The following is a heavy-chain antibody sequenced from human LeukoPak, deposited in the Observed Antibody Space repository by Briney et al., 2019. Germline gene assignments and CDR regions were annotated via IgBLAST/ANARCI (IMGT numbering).Heavy chain of an antibody. Sequence: SETLSLTCAVYGGSFSGYYWSWIRQPPGKGLEWIGEINHSGSTNYNPSLKSRVTISVDTSKNQFSLKLSSVTAADTAVYYCARGNPGDYVYGFWVDPWGQGTLVTVSS. CDR2: INHSGST. D-gene: IGHD4-17*01. CDR1: GGSFSGYY. CDR3: ARGNPGDYVYGFWVDP. V-gene: IGHV4-34*01. J-gene: IGHJ5*02.